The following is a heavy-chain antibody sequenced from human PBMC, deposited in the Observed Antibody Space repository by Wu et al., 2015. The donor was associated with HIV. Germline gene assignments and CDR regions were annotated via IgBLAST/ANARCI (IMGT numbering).Heavy chain of an antibody. CDR2: VYVGDGET. V-gene: IGHV1-69-2*01. CDR3: AREVGDGYRKFDY. CDR1: GDTFSDRY. J-gene: IGHJ4*02. D-gene: IGHD1-26*01. Sequence: EVQVVQSGAEVKNPGSTVKISCKVSGDTFSDRYIHWVQQAPGKGLEWMGLVYVGDGETKYAAKFQGRVTIAADKSRDTAYMELSGLRYEDTAIYYCAREVGDGYRKFDYWGQGNAGHRLL.